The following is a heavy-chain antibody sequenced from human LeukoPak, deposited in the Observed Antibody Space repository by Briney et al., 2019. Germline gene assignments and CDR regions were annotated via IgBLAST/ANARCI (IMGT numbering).Heavy chain of an antibody. D-gene: IGHD1-1*01. CDR2: VAYDGSSK. J-gene: IGHJ6*03. V-gene: IGHV3-30*04. CDR3: ARDGVTRRYNMYYYMDV. CDR1: GFTFSDYA. Sequence: GGSLRLSYAASGFTFSDYALHWVRQAPGKGLEWVAFVAYDGSSKYYRDSVKGRFIISRGYSRNTLYLQMNSLRGDDTAVYYCARDGVTRRYNMYYYMDVWGKGTTVTVSS.